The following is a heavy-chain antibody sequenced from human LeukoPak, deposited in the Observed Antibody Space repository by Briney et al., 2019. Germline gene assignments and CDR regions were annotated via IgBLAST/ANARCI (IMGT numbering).Heavy chain of an antibody. CDR2: IFYSGST. CDR1: GVSTSRYY. CDR3: ARVIRYCNDY. V-gene: IGHV4-59*01. D-gene: IGHD6-13*01. Sequence: PSETLSLTYTVTGVSTSRYYWCGIRQSPGKGLEWIGNIFYSGSTNYNPSFKSRVTISLDTSKNQFSLIRSSVTAADTAVYYCARVIRYCNDYWGQGTLVTVSS. J-gene: IGHJ4*02.